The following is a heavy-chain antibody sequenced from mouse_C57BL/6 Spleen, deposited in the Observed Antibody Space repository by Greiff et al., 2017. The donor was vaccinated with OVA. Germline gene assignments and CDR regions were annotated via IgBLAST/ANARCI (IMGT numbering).Heavy chain of an antibody. J-gene: IGHJ2*01. Sequence: QVQLQQPGAELVKPGASVKLSCKASGYTFTSYWMHWVKQRPGQGLEWIGMIHPNSGSTNYNEKFKSKATLTVDKSSSTAYMQLSSLTSEDSAVYYCARGATVVASYYGYWGQGTTLIVSS. V-gene: IGHV1-64*01. CDR3: ARGATVVASYYGY. CDR2: IHPNSGST. CDR1: GYTFTSYW. D-gene: IGHD1-1*01.